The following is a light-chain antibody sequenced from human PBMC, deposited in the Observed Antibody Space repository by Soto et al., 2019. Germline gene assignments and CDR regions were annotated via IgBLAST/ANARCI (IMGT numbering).Light chain of an antibody. J-gene: IGKJ2*01. CDR1: QSISSSY. V-gene: IGKV3-20*01. CDR3: QQYGSSSYT. CDR2: AAS. Sequence: EIVLTQSPGTLSLSPGERATLSCRASQSISSSYLAWYQQKPGQAPRLLIYAASSRATGIPDRFSSRGSGINFTLTRRRPGPEDFVMYYLQQYGSSSYTFGQGTQLEIK.